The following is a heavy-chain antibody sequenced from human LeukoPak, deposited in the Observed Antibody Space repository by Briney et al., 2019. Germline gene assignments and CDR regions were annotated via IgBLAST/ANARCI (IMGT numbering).Heavy chain of an antibody. J-gene: IGHJ4*02. CDR2: VSYDGSNK. V-gene: IGHV3-30*18. CDR1: GFTFSSYG. CDR3: AKPLEVLLWFGELPDIGFDY. Sequence: GGSLRLSCAASGFTFSSYGMHWVSQAPGKGLEWVAVVSYDGSNKYYADSVKGRFTISRDNSKNTLYLQMNSLRAEDTAVYYCAKPLEVLLWFGELPDIGFDYWGQGTLVTVSS. D-gene: IGHD3-10*01.